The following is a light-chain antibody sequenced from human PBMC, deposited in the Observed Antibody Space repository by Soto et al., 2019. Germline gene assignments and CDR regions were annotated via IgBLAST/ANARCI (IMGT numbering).Light chain of an antibody. Sequence: EIVLTQSPGTLSLSPGERATLSCRASQSVSSSYLAWYQQKPGQAPRLLIYGAFSRGTGIPDRFSGSGSGTAFTITISRLEPEDFAVYYCQQYGSPLTFGGGTKVEIK. V-gene: IGKV3-20*01. J-gene: IGKJ4*01. CDR3: QQYGSPLT. CDR2: GAF. CDR1: QSVSSSY.